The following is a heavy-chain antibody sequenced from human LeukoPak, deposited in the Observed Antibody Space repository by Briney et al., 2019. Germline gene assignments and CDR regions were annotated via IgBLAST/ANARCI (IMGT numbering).Heavy chain of an antibody. CDR1: GGSISGYY. Sequence: SETLSLTCTVSGGSISGYYWSWIRQPPGKGLEWIGYIYYSGSTNYNPSLKSRVTISVDTSKNQFSLKLSSVTAADTAVYYCARDKIAVAGTAYYYYYMDVWGKGTTVTISS. J-gene: IGHJ6*03. D-gene: IGHD6-19*01. CDR2: IYYSGST. CDR3: ARDKIAVAGTAYYYYYMDV. V-gene: IGHV4-59*01.